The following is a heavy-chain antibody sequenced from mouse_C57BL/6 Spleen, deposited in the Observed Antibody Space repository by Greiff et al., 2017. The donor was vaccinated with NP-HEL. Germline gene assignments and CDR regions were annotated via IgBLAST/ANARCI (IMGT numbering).Heavy chain of an antibody. J-gene: IGHJ2*01. CDR2: IYPGDGDT. CDR1: GYAFSSYW. Sequence: VQLQQSGAELVKPGASVKISCKASGYAFSSYWMNWVKQRPGKGLEWIGQIYPGDGDTNYNGKFKSKATLTVDKPSSTAYMQLSSLTSEDSAVYYCARNVYSNYGGYFDYWGQGTTLTVSS. D-gene: IGHD2-5*01. V-gene: IGHV1-80*01. CDR3: ARNVYSNYGGYFDY.